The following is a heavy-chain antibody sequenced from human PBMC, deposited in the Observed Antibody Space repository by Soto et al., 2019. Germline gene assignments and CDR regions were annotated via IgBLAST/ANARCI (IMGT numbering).Heavy chain of an antibody. J-gene: IGHJ5*01. CDR2: IHRSGST. Sequence: PSQTLSVTYTVSCGSSRDYYWSWIRQHQGKGLECIGYIHRSGSTNYNPSLKSRLIMSADTSKNQFSLKLTSVTAADTAVYYCARVVWTGFYLGFHGSGSRMGWFDFWGQGILVTV. V-gene: IGHV4-59*01. D-gene: IGHD3-10*01. CDR3: ARVVWTGFYLGFHGSGSRMGWFDF. CDR1: CGSSRDYY.